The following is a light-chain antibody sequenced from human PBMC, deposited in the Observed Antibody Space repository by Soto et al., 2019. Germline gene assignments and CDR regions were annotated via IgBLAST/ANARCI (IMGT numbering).Light chain of an antibody. CDR3: QQTYSRPIT. Sequence: DIELTQSPSSLPAPVGDTVTISCRASQTVSSYLNWYQQKVGQAPRXLIYFISRLQTGVPSRFSGSGSGRDFTLTITSPQPEDSATYYCQQTYSRPITFGQGTRLEIK. V-gene: IGKV1-39*01. CDR1: QTVSSY. CDR2: FIS. J-gene: IGKJ5*01.